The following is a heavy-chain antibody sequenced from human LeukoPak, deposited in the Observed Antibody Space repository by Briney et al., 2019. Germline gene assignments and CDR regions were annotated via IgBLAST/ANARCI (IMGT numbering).Heavy chain of an antibody. CDR2: IYYSGST. D-gene: IGHD4-17*01. Sequence: SETLSLTCTVSGGSVSSGSYYWSWIRQPPGKGVEWIGYIYYSGSTNYNPSLKSRVTISVDTSKNQFSLKLSSVTAADTAVYYCARAAERDYGDPDAFDIWGQGTMVTVSS. CDR3: ARAAERDYGDPDAFDI. V-gene: IGHV4-61*01. CDR1: GGSVSSGSYY. J-gene: IGHJ3*02.